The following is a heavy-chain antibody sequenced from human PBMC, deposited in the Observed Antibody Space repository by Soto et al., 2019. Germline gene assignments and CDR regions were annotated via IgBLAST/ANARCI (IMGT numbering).Heavy chain of an antibody. CDR3: ARVRKVSSSSSVPDY. CDR2: INPNSGGT. Sequence: VCHAPGQGLEWMGWINPNSGGTNYAQKFQGWVTMTRDTSISTAYMELSRLRSDDTAVYYCARVRKVSSSSSVPDYWGQGTLVTVSS. J-gene: IGHJ4*02. V-gene: IGHV1-2*04. D-gene: IGHD6-6*01.